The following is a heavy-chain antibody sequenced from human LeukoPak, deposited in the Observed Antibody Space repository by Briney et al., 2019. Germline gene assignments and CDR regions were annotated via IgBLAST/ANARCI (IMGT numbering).Heavy chain of an antibody. Sequence: SGGSLRLSCAASGFTFSSYAMSWVRQAPGKGLEWVSAISGSGGSTYYADSVKGRFTISRDNSKNTLYLQMNSLRAEDTAVYYCAKSNHYYDSSALDYWGQGTPVTVSS. D-gene: IGHD3-22*01. V-gene: IGHV3-23*01. CDR1: GFTFSSYA. CDR3: AKSNHYYDSSALDY. CDR2: ISGSGGST. J-gene: IGHJ4*02.